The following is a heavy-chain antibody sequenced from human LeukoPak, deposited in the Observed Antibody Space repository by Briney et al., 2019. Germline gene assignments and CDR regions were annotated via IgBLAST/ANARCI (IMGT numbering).Heavy chain of an antibody. CDR2: ISGNGFET. Sequence: SGGSLTLSCAASGFIFSHYSVSGVRQAPGKGLEWVSGISGNGFETNYADYAKGRFTISRDNSQKTLFLKMSGLRAEDTAVYFCAKDLVIAARPNFFYGLDIWGRGTTVTVSS. D-gene: IGHD6-6*01. CDR1: GFIFSHYS. J-gene: IGHJ6*02. V-gene: IGHV3-23*01. CDR3: AKDLVIAARPNFFYGLDI.